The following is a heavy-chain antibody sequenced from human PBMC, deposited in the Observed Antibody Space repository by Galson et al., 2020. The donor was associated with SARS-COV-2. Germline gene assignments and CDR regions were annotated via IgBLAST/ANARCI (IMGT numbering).Heavy chain of an antibody. D-gene: IGHD3-22*01. Sequence: TGGSLRLSCAASGFTFSSYAMHWVRQAPGKGLEWVAVISYDGSNKYYADSVKGRFTISRDNSKNTLYLQMNSLSAEDTAVYYCARDYIVVVVPETWYYGMDVWGQGTTVTVSS. CDR3: ARDYIVVVVPETWYYGMDV. CDR1: GFTFSSYA. CDR2: ISYDGSNK. J-gene: IGHJ6*02. V-gene: IGHV3-30-3*01.